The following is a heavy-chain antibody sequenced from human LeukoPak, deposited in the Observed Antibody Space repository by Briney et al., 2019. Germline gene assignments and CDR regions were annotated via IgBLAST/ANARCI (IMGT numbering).Heavy chain of an antibody. J-gene: IGHJ5*02. Sequence: GGCLRLSCAPSLFTLTSYTMSCVRQAPRKGVEWGSAISGSVGSKYYADSVKGRFTISRDNSKNTLYLQMNSPRAQDTAVYYCAPARLLNWFDPWGQGTLVTVSS. V-gene: IGHV3-23*01. CDR1: LFTLTSYT. CDR3: APARLLNWFDP. D-gene: IGHD3-10*01. CDR2: ISGSVGSK.